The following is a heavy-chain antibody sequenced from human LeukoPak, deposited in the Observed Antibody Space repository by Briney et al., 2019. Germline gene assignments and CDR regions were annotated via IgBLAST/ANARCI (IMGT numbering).Heavy chain of an antibody. CDR3: ARSYYDFWSGYYTVSPTYYYYYYYMDV. Sequence: GGSLRLSCAASGFTFSSYSMNWVRQAPGKRLEWLSSMSSSSSYIYYADSVKGRFTISRDNAKNSLYLQMNSLRAEDTAVYYCARSYYDFWSGYYTVSPTYYYYYYYMDVWGKGTTVTVSS. V-gene: IGHV3-21*01. CDR1: GFTFSSYS. J-gene: IGHJ6*03. CDR2: MSSSSSYI. D-gene: IGHD3-3*01.